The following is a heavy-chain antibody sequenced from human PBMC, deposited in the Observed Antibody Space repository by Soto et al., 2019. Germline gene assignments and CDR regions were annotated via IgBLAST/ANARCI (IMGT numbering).Heavy chain of an antibody. J-gene: IGHJ3*02. D-gene: IGHD6-6*01. Sequence: ASVKVSCKASGYTFTSYDINWVRQATGQGLEWMGWMNPNSGNTGYAQKFQGRVTMTRNTSISTAYMELSSLRSEDTAVYYCATPYSSSPEEVDAFVIWGQGTMVTVSS. CDR3: ATPYSSSPEEVDAFVI. CDR2: MNPNSGNT. CDR1: GYTFTSYD. V-gene: IGHV1-8*01.